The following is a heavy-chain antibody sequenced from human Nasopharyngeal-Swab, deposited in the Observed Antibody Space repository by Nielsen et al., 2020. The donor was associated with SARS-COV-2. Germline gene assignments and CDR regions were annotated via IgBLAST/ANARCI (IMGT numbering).Heavy chain of an antibody. J-gene: IGHJ5*02. CDR1: GHSLRTTAVA. CDR3: AHRPGIFGVAKFDP. D-gene: IGHD3-3*01. CDR2: IYWDDDK. Sequence: SGSTQVSSTPPLLLICTFSGHSLRTTAVAVRWIRQPLGKALEWPALIYWDDDKRYIPSLKSRLTITKDTSKNQVVLTRTNMDPVDTATYYCAHRPGIFGVAKFDPWGQGTLVTVSS. V-gene: IGHV2-5*02.